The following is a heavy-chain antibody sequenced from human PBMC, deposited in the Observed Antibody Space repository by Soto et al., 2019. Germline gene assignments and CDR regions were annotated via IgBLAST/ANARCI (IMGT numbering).Heavy chain of an antibody. CDR1: GFTFNNYW. V-gene: IGHV3-74*03. J-gene: IGHJ4*02. Sequence: EVQLLESGGDLVQPGGSLRLACAASGFTFNNYWMHWVRQDPGRGLLWVSRIKSDGTITYADSVKGRFTISRDNAKNTRSLEMNSLRPEDTAVYYCARGLSSGGDSFIFDFWGQGTLGTVPS. CDR2: IKSDGTI. D-gene: IGHD2-21*02. CDR3: ARGLSSGGDSFIFDF.